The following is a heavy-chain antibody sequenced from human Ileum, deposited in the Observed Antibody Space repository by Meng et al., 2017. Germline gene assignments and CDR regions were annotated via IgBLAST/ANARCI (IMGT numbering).Heavy chain of an antibody. D-gene: IGHD5-24*01. CDR2: IYHSGST. J-gene: IGHJ4*02. V-gene: IGHV4-4*02. CDR3: ARVSQRDGYNSANFDY. CDR1: GVCMKKSIW. Sequence: LRAAESGLVTACGTLSRSRSSTGVCMKKSIWWSWDRQPPGKGLEWIGKIYHSGSTTYNPSLESRVTVSVDKSNNQFSLRLTSATAADTAVYYCARVSQRDGYNSANFDYWGQGALVTVSS.